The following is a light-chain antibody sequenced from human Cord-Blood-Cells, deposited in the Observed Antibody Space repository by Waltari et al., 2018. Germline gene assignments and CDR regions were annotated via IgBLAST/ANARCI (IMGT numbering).Light chain of an antibody. Sequence: SYELTQPSSVSVSPGQTARITCSGDVLAKKNARWFQPKPGRAPVLVIYKDSERPSGSPERLSGSSSGTTVTWTISGAQVEDEADYYCYSAADNNVVFGGGTKLTVL. J-gene: IGLJ2*01. CDR3: YSAADNNVV. CDR2: KDS. V-gene: IGLV3-27*01. CDR1: VLAKKN.